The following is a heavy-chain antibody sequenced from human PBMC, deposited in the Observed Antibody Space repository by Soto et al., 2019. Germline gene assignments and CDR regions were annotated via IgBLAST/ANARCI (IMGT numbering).Heavy chain of an antibody. V-gene: IGHV5-51*01. Sequence: ESLKNTCKGSGYRCTNHWIGWVRQIHGKGLEWMGIIDPGDSDTRYSPSFQGQVTISVDKSISTAYLQWSSLKASDTAMYYCAARVGSSPLYYYGVDVWGQGTTVTVSS. CDR2: IDPGDSDT. D-gene: IGHD3-10*01. CDR3: AARVGSSPLYYYGVDV. CDR1: GYRCTNHW. J-gene: IGHJ6*02.